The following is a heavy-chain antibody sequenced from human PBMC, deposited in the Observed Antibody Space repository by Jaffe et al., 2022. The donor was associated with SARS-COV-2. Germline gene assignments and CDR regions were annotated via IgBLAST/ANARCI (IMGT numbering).Heavy chain of an antibody. CDR1: GFTFDDYA. J-gene: IGHJ2*01. D-gene: IGHD2-21*02. Sequence: EVQLVESGGGLVQPGRSLRLSCAASGFTFDDYAMHWVRQAPGKGLEWVSGISWNSGSIGYADSVKGRFTISRDNAKNSLYLQMNSLRAEDTALYYCAKGRVGCGGDCRRGRAFDWYFDLWGRGTLVTVSS. CDR2: ISWNSGSI. V-gene: IGHV3-9*01. CDR3: AKGRVGCGGDCRRGRAFDWYFDL.